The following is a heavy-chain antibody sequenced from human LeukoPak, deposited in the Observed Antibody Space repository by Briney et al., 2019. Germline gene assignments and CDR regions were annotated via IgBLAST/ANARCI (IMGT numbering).Heavy chain of an antibody. CDR1: GFTFSSYA. D-gene: IGHD2-15*01. J-gene: IGHJ4*02. V-gene: IGHV3-23*01. Sequence: GGSLRLSCAASGFTFSSYAMSWVRQAPGKGLEWVSAISGSGGSTYYADSVKGRFTISRDDSKNTLYLQMNSLRAEDTAVYYCAKDGFTVVVAAKGDHFDYWGQGTLVT. CDR2: ISGSGGST. CDR3: AKDGFTVVVAAKGDHFDY.